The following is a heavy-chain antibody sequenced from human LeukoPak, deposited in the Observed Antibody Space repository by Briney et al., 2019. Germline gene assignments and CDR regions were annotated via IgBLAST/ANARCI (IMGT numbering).Heavy chain of an antibody. V-gene: IGHV4-30-4*01. CDR2: IYYSGST. D-gene: IGHD3-10*02. J-gene: IGHJ4*02. CDR3: ARDASLWLGSTYFDY. Sequence: PSETLSLTCTVSGGSLSSGDYYWRWIRQPPGKGLEWIGYIYYSGSTYYNPSLKSRVTISVDTSKNQFSLKLSSVTAADTAVYYCARDASLWLGSTYFDYWGQGTLVTVSS. CDR1: GGSLSSGDYY.